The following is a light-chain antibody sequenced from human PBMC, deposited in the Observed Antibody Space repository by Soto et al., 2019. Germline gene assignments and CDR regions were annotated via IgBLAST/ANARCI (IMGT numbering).Light chain of an antibody. CDR2: AAS. Sequence: DIQMTQSPSSLSASVGDRVTITCRASQGIRNDLDWFQQKPAKAPERLIYAASSLQSGVPSRFSGSGSGTEFTLTISSXXXEXXXTYXCLQYNTYPWTFGQGTKVEIK. CDR1: QGIRND. CDR3: LQYNTYPWT. V-gene: IGKV1-17*01. J-gene: IGKJ1*01.